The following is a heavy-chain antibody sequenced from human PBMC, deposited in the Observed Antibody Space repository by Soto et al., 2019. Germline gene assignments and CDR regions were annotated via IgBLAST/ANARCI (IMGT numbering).Heavy chain of an antibody. D-gene: IGHD6-19*01. V-gene: IGHV3-53*04. CDR3: ARGRRDLIGSGWAYYFDY. CDR1: GFTVSSNY. Sequence: GGSLRLSCAASGFTVSSNYMSWVRQAPGKGLEWVSVIYSGGSTYYADSVKGRFTISRHNSKNTLYLQMNSLRAEDTAVYYCARGRRDLIGSGWAYYFDYWGQGTLVTVSS. CDR2: IYSGGST. J-gene: IGHJ4*02.